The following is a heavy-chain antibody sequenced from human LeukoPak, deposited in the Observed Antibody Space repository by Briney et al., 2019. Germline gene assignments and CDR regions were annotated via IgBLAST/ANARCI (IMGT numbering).Heavy chain of an antibody. Sequence: SETLSLTCAVYGGSFSGYYWSWIRQPPGKGLGWIGEINHSGSTNYNPSLKSRVTISVDTSKNQFSLKLSSVTAADTAVYYCARVTVVPTFVGFSFDPWGQGTLVTVSS. CDR2: INHSGST. CDR1: GGSFSGYY. D-gene: IGHD3-16*01. J-gene: IGHJ5*02. V-gene: IGHV4-34*01. CDR3: ARVTVVPTFVGFSFDP.